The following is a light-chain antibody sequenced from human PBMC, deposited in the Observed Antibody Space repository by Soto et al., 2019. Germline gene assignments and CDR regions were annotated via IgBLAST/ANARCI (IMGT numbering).Light chain of an antibody. CDR2: AAS. J-gene: IGKJ1*01. CDR3: QQYAGYSRT. CDR1: QSISSY. V-gene: IGKV1-39*01. Sequence: DIQMTQSPSSLSASVGDRVTITCRASQSISSYLNWYQQKPGKAPKLLIYAASSLQSGVPSRFSGSGSGTDFTLTISSLQPEDFATYYCQQYAGYSRTFGQGTKVEIK.